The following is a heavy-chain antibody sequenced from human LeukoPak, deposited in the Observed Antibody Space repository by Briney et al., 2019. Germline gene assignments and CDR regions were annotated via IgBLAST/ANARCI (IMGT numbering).Heavy chain of an antibody. D-gene: IGHD6-13*01. CDR1: GYTFTSYY. Sequence: ASVKVSCKASGYTFTSYYMHWVRQAPGQGLEWMGIINPSGGSTNYAQKFQGRVTITTDESTSTAYMELSSLRSEDTAVYYCASGLYTIGIAAAAAGFFDYWGQGTLVTVSS. CDR2: INPSGGST. J-gene: IGHJ4*02. V-gene: IGHV1-46*01. CDR3: ASGLYTIGIAAAAAGFFDY.